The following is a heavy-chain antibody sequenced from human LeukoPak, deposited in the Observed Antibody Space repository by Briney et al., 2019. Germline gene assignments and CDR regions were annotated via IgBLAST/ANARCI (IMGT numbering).Heavy chain of an antibody. D-gene: IGHD1-26*01. CDR3: ARVTVGATDY. J-gene: IGHJ4*02. CDR2: ISSSSSTI. Sequence: AGGSLRLSCAASGFTFSSYSMNWVRQAPGKGLEWVSYISSSSSTIYYADSVKGRFTISRDNAKNSLYLQMNSLRAEDTAVYYCARVTVGATDYWGQGTLVTVSS. V-gene: IGHV3-48*01. CDR1: GFTFSSYS.